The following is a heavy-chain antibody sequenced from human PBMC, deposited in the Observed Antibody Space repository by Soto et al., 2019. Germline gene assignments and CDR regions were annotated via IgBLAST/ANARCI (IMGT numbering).Heavy chain of an antibody. CDR3: ARSQQLGHNLDY. CDR2: IAYDGSNK. V-gene: IGHV3-30-3*01. CDR1: GFTFSSYA. Sequence: GGSLRLSCAASGFTFSSYAMHWVRQAPGKGLEWVAVIAYDGSNKYYADSVKGRFTTSRDNSKNTLYLQMNSLRAEDTAVYCCARSQQLGHNLDYWGQGTLVTVSS. D-gene: IGHD6-13*01. J-gene: IGHJ4*02.